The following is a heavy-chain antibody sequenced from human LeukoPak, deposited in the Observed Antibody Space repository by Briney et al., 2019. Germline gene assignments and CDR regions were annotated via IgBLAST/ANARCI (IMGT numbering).Heavy chain of an antibody. CDR3: ARGTYDYVWGSYRSDY. D-gene: IGHD3-16*02. CDR1: GYTFTSYD. Sequence: ASVKVSCKASGYTFTSYDINWVRQATGQGLEWMGWMNPNSGNTGYAQKFQGRVTMTRNTSISTAYMELSSLRSEDTAVYYCARGTYDYVWGSYRSDYWGQGTLVTVSS. CDR2: MNPNSGNT. J-gene: IGHJ4*02. V-gene: IGHV1-8*01.